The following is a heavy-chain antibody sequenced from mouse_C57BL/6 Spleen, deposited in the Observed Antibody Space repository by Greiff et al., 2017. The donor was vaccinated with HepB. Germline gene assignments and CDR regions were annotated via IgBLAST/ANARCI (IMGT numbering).Heavy chain of an antibody. CDR3: AREEVTTVVDWYFDV. CDR2: IYPGDGDT. CDR1: GYAFSSSW. J-gene: IGHJ1*03. Sequence: QVQLKQSGPELVKPGASVKISCKASGYAFSSSWMNWVKQRPGKGLEWIGRIYPGDGDTNYNGKFKGKATLTADKSSSTAYMQLSSLTSEDSAVYFCAREEVTTVVDWYFDVWGTGTTVTVSS. V-gene: IGHV1-82*01. D-gene: IGHD1-1*01.